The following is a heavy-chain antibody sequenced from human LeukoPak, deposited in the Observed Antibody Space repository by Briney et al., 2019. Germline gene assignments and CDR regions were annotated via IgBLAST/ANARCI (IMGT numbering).Heavy chain of an antibody. J-gene: IGHJ4*02. D-gene: IGHD6-13*01. CDR3: ARLASSSWYYFDY. CDR2: IYYSGST. CDR1: GGSISSYY. Sequence: SETLSLTCTVSGGSISSYYWSWIRQPPGKGRGWIGYIYYSGSTNYNPSLKSRVTISVDTSKNQFSLKLSSVTAADTAVYYCARLASSSWYYFDYWGQGTLVTVSS. V-gene: IGHV4-59*08.